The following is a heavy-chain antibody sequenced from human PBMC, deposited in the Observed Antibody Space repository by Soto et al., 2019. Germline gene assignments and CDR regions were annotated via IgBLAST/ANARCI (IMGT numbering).Heavy chain of an antibody. V-gene: IGHV3-33*01. D-gene: IGHD2-2*01. CDR3: ARAYLPSHYYYYGMDV. CDR1: GFTFSSYG. CDR2: IWYDGNNK. Sequence: LRLSCAASGFTFSSYGMHWVRQAPGKGLEWVAVIWYDGNNKYYADSVKGRFTISRDNSKNTLYLQMNSLRAEDTAVYYCARAYLPSHYYYYGMDVWGHGTTVALSS. J-gene: IGHJ6*02.